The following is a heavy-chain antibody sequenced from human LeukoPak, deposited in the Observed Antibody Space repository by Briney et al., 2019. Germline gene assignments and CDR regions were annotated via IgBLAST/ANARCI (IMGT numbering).Heavy chain of an antibody. CDR1: GYTFTSYG. Sequence: GASVKVSCKASGYTFTSYGISWVRQAPGQGLEWMGWISAYNGNTNYAQKLQGRVTMTTDTSTSTAYMELRSLRSDDTAVYYCASSSRGYSGYDKKGFDYWGQETLVTVSS. V-gene: IGHV1-18*01. CDR3: ASSSRGYSGYDKKGFDY. CDR2: ISAYNGNT. D-gene: IGHD5-12*01. J-gene: IGHJ4*02.